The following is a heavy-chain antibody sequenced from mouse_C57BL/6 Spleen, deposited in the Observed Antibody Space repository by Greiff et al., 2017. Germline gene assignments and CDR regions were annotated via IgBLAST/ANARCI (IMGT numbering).Heavy chain of an antibody. V-gene: IGHV1-26*01. J-gene: IGHJ2*01. CDR2: INPNNGGT. Sequence: VQLQQSGPELVKPGASVKISCKASGYTFTDYYMNWVKQSHGKSLEWIGDINPNNGGTSYNQKFKGKATLTVDKSSSTAYMELRSLTSEDSAVYYCATYSFYYYGSSYYFDYWGQGTTLTVSS. CDR1: GYTFTDYY. CDR3: ATYSFYYYGSSYYFDY. D-gene: IGHD1-1*01.